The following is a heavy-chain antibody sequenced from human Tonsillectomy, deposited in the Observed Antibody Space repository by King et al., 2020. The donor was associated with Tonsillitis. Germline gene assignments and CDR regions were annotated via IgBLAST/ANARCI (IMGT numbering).Heavy chain of an antibody. J-gene: IGHJ3*02. CDR1: RFSFSTYA. CDR3: ARDRLSSYQLLSTDPYDAFHI. Sequence: VQLVESGGGVVQPGRSLRLSCAASRFSFSTYAMHWVRQAPGKGLEWVAGISYDGSNKYYADSVKGRFTISRDNYRNTLYLQMSSLSAEDTAVYYCARDRLSSYQLLSTDPYDAFHIWGQGTMVTVSS. D-gene: IGHD2-2*01. CDR2: ISYDGSNK. V-gene: IGHV3-30-3*01.